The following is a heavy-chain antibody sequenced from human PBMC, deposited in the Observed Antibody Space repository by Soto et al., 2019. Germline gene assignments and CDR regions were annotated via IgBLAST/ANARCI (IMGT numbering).Heavy chain of an antibody. V-gene: IGHV3-33*01. CDR1: GFTFSAYG. CDR2: TWYDGSNK. D-gene: IGHD2-21*02. J-gene: IGHJ4*02. Sequence: QVQLVESGGGVVQSGRSLRLSCAVSGFTFSAYGMYWMRQAPGRGLEWVAVTWYDGSNKDYADSVKGRFTISRDNSKNTLYLKMNSLRAEDTAVYYCARDRGAYCGGDCPGGYWGQGTLVTVSS. CDR3: ARDRGAYCGGDCPGGY.